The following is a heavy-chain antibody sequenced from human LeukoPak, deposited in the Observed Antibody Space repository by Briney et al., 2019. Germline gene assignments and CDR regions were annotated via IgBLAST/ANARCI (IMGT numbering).Heavy chain of an antibody. V-gene: IGHV3-15*01. D-gene: IGHD1-26*01. CDR1: GFTFSNAW. Sequence: PGGSLRLSCAVSGFTFSNAWMSWVRQAPGKGLEWVGRIKSKPDGGAIDYAAPVKGRFIISRDDSKDMLYLQMNSLKTEDTGVYYCTRDKLELRQFDYWGQGTLVTVSS. CDR3: TRDKLELRQFDY. J-gene: IGHJ4*02. CDR2: IKSKPDGGAI.